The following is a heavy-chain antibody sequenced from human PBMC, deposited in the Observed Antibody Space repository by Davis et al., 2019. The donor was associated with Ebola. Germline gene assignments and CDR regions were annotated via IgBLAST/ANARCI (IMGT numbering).Heavy chain of an antibody. CDR3: AIGTGTGFDY. Sequence: GGSLRLSCVVSGFTFSDYTMNWVRQAPGKGLEWVSYISGRSSYIFYADSVKGRFTISGDDAKKTLYLQMNSLRADDTAVYFCAIGTGTGFDYWGQGTLVTVSS. V-gene: IGHV3-21*01. CDR2: ISGRSSYI. J-gene: IGHJ4*02. CDR1: GFTFSDYT. D-gene: IGHD1-14*01.